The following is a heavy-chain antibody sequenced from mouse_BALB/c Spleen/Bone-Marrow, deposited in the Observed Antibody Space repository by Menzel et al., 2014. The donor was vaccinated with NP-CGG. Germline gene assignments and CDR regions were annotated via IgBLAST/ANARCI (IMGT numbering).Heavy chain of an antibody. V-gene: IGHV5-17*02. J-gene: IGHJ1*01. CDR3: TRGGNWDDFDV. CDR1: GFTFSSFG. CDR2: ISSGSSTI. D-gene: IGHD4-1*01. Sequence: EVKLQESGGGLVQPGGSRILSCAASGFTFSSFGMHWVRQAPEKGLEWVAYISSGSSTIFYVDTVKGRFTISRDNPKNTLFLQMTSLRSEDTAMYYCTRGGNWDDFDVWGAGTTVTVSS.